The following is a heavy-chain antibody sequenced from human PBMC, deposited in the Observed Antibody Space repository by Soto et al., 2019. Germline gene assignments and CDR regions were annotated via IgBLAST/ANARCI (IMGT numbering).Heavy chain of an antibody. CDR2: ISSSGSTI. J-gene: IGHJ6*02. Sequence: GSLRLSCAASGFTFSSYEMNWVRQAPGKGLEWVSYISSSGSTIYYADSVKGRFTISRDNAKNSLYLQMNSLRAEDTAVYYCARDHKGGYYYYGMDVWGQGTTVTVSS. V-gene: IGHV3-48*03. CDR3: ARDHKGGYYYYGMDV. CDR1: GFTFSSYE.